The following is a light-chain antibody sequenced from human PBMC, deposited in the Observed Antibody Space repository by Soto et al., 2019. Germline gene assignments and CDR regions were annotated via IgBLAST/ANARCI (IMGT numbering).Light chain of an antibody. V-gene: IGKV3-20*01. J-gene: IGKJ5*01. CDR2: VAS. CDR3: QQLDRSAIR. Sequence: EIVLTQSPGTLSLSPGERATLSCRASQSVRNNYLAWYQHKGGQAPRLLIYVASTRATGIPDRLSGSGSGTDLTITINRLEPEDFAVYHCQQLDRSAIRFGKWTRLEIK. CDR1: QSVRNNY.